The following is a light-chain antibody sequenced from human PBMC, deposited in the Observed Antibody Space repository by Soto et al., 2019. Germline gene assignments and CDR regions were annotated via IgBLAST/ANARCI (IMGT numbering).Light chain of an antibody. V-gene: IGLV2-14*03. Sequence: QSALTQPASVSGSPGQSITISCTGTSSDIGAYNYVSWYQQHPGKAPKLMIYDVNIRPXGVSNRFSGSKSGNTASLTISGXXXXXXXDYYCTSWTTSTTMIFGGGTKLTVL. J-gene: IGLJ2*01. CDR3: TSWTTSTTMI. CDR1: SSDIGAYNY. CDR2: DVN.